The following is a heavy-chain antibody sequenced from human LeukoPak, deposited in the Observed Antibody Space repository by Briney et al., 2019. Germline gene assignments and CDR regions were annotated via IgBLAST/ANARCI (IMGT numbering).Heavy chain of an antibody. J-gene: IGHJ6*04. Sequence: SETLSLTCTVSGGSISSGDYYWSWIRQLPGKGLEWIGYIYYSGSTYYNPSLKSRVTISVDTSKNQFSLKLSSVTAADTAVYYCARGYCSSTSCYPYYYYGMDVWGKGTTVTVSS. CDR1: GGSISSGDYY. CDR2: IYYSGST. V-gene: IGHV4-30-4*01. D-gene: IGHD2-2*01. CDR3: ARGYCSSTSCYPYYYYGMDV.